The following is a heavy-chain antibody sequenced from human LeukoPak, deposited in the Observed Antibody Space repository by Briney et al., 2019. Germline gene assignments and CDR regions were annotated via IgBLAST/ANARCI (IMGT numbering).Heavy chain of an antibody. J-gene: IGHJ4*02. CDR1: GFTFRSHG. CDR3: ARVKDGGTLDQ. V-gene: IGHV3-7*03. Sequence: GTSLRLSCAASGFTFRSHGMHWVRQAPGKGLEWVANVKQDGSEKNYVDSVKGRFTISRDNAKNSLSLQMNSLRAEDTAVYYCARVKDGGTLDQWGQGTLVTVSS. CDR2: VKQDGSEK. D-gene: IGHD1-26*01.